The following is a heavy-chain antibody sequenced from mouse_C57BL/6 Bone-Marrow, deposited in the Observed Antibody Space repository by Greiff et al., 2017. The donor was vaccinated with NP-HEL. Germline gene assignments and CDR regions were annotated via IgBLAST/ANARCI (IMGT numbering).Heavy chain of an antibody. CDR1: GYSITSDY. CDR2: ISYSGST. Sequence: EVQLQESGPGLAKPSQTLSLTCSVTGYSITSDYRNWIRKFPGNKLEYMGYISYSGSTYYNPSLKSRISITRDTSKNQYYLQLNSVTTEDTATYYCARLHEFPYAMDYWGQGTSVTVSS. J-gene: IGHJ4*01. CDR3: ARLHEFPYAMDY. V-gene: IGHV3-8*01.